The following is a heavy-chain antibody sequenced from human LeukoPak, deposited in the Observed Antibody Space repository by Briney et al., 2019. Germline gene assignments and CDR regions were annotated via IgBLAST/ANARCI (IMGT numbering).Heavy chain of an antibody. CDR2: IYTSGST. J-gene: IGHJ4*02. Sequence: SETLSLTCTVSGGSISSYYWSWIRRPAGKGLEWIGRIYTSGSTNYNPSLKSRVTMSVDTSKNQFSLKLSSVTAADTAVYYCARDQDYGDYFDYWGQGTLVTVSS. CDR1: GGSISSYY. CDR3: ARDQDYGDYFDY. D-gene: IGHD4-17*01. V-gene: IGHV4-4*07.